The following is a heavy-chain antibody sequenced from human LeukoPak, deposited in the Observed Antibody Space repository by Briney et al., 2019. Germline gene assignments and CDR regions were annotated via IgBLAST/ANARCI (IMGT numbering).Heavy chain of an antibody. V-gene: IGHV1-18*04. CDR3: ARSPAVASTRGDY. Sequence: ASVKVSCKASGYTFTGYYMHWVRQAPGQGLEWMGWISAYTGHTDYAQKLQGRVTMTTDTSTTTAYMELRNLRSDDTAIYYCARSPAVASTRGDYWGQGTLVTVSS. CDR2: ISAYTGHT. D-gene: IGHD6-19*01. J-gene: IGHJ4*02. CDR1: GYTFTGYY.